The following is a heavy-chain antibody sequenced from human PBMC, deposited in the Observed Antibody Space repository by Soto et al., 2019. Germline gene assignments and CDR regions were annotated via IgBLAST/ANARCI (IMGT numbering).Heavy chain of an antibody. D-gene: IGHD6-13*01. V-gene: IGHV5-51*01. CDR1: GYNFANYW. J-gene: IGHJ3*02. Sequence: GESLKISCKGSGYNFANYWIGWVRQMPGKGLEWMGMIFPGDSDTKNSPSLQGQITMSVDKSDSSAYLQWRSLKASDTAMYYCAAGYTTGPDAFDIWGQGTMVTVSS. CDR3: AAGYTTGPDAFDI. CDR2: IFPGDSDT.